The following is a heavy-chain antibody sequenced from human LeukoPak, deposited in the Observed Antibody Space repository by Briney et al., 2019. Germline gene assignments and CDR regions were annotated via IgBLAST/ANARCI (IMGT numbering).Heavy chain of an antibody. CDR3: ARGLYYDFWSGYWD. CDR2: INHSGST. Sequence: SETLSLTCAVYGGSFSGYYWSWIRQPPGKGLEWIGEINHSGSTNYNPSLKSRVTISVDTSKNQFSLKLSSVTAADTAVYYCARGLYYDFWSGYWDWGQGTLVTVSS. J-gene: IGHJ4*02. V-gene: IGHV4-34*01. D-gene: IGHD3-3*01. CDR1: GGSFSGYY.